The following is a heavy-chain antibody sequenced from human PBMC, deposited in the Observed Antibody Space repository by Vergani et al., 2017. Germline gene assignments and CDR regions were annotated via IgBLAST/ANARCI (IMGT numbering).Heavy chain of an antibody. D-gene: IGHD3-3*01. CDR2: IRSKAYGGTT. Sequence: EVQLVESGGGLVQPGRSLRLSCTASGFTFGDYAMSWFRQAPGKGLEWVGFIRSKAYGGTTEYAASVKGRFTISRDDSKSIAYLQMNSLKTEDTAVYYCTRDQTPKTYYDFWSGYRTRDYYYGMDVWGQGTTVTVSS. CDR1: GFTFGDYA. J-gene: IGHJ6*02. V-gene: IGHV3-49*03. CDR3: TRDQTPKTYYDFWSGYRTRDYYYGMDV.